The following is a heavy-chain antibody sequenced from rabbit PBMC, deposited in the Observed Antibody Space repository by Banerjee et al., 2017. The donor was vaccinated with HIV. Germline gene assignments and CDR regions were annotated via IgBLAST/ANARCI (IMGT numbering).Heavy chain of an antibody. J-gene: IGHJ4*01. Sequence: QSLEESGGDLVKPGASLTLTCTASGFSFNNNYYMCWVRQAPGKGLEWIGCIYSGDGSTYYASWAKGRFTISKASSTTVTLQMTSLTAADTATYFCARERYYTYAYGVATGYFDLWGQGTLVTVS. V-gene: IGHV1S40*01. CDR1: GFSFNNNYY. CDR3: ARERYYTYAYGVATGYFDL. D-gene: IGHD6-1*01. CDR2: IYSGDGST.